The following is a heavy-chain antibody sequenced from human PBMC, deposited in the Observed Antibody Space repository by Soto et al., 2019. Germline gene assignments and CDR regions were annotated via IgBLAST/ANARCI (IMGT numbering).Heavy chain of an antibody. CDR2: ISYDGSNK. Sequence: QVQLVESGGGVVQPGRSLRLSCAASGFTFSSYAMHWVRQAPGKGLEWVALISYDGSNKYYADSVKGRFTISRDNSKNTLYLQMNRLRAEDTAVYYCARGGPAVITWVDYWGQGTLVTVSS. CDR1: GFTFSSYA. J-gene: IGHJ4*02. V-gene: IGHV3-30-3*01. CDR3: ARGGPAVITWVDY. D-gene: IGHD2-2*01.